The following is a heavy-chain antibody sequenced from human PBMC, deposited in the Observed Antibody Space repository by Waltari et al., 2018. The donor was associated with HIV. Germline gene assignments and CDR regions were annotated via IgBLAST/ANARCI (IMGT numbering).Heavy chain of an antibody. CDR1: GGSFANYY. D-gene: IGHD2-15*01. J-gene: IGHJ4*02. CDR2: LHYGRTI. CDR3: ARRGSGGSPITV. Sequence: QVQLQQWGAGLLKPSETLSLTCSLSGGSFANYYWSWIRQSPGQGPESGRELHYGRTISCNPSLNCRVVLSIHASKFQFSLNLTSVTAADTALYFCARRGSGGSPITVWGRGSPVIVSS. V-gene: IGHV4-34*02.